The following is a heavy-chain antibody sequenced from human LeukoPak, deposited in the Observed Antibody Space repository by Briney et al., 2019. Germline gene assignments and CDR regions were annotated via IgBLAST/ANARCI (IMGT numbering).Heavy chain of an antibody. CDR3: ARDSSSTFDY. V-gene: IGHV3-7*01. CDR2: TKPDGSAE. Sequence: GGSLRLSCAASGFTFRNYWMGWVRQAPGKGLEWVANTKPDGSAEYYADSVRGRFTTSRDNANNLLYLQMNRLRAEDTAVYYCARDSSSTFDYWGQGTLVTVSS. CDR1: GFTFRNYW. D-gene: IGHD6-13*01. J-gene: IGHJ4*02.